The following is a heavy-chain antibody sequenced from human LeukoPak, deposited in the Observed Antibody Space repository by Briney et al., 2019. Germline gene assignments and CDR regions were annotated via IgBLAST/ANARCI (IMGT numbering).Heavy chain of an antibody. CDR1: GFTVSSNY. Sequence: GGSLRLSCAASGFTVSSNYMSWVRQAPGKGLEWVSVIYSGGSTYYADSVKGRFTISRDNSKNTLYLQMNSLRAEDTAVYYCAKDRYSSSWSWIDYWGQGTLVTVSS. CDR3: AKDRYSSSWSWIDY. CDR2: IYSGGST. V-gene: IGHV3-53*01. D-gene: IGHD6-13*01. J-gene: IGHJ4*02.